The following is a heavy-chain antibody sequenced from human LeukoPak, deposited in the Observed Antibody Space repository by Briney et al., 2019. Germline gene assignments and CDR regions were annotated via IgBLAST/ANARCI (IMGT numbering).Heavy chain of an antibody. CDR1: GFTFSTYE. CDR2: ISRSGSTI. V-gene: IGHV3-48*03. J-gene: IGHJ4*02. CDR3: ARDDSSGYYTIDF. Sequence: GGSLRLSCAASGFTFSTYEMNWVRQAPGKGLEWISYISRSGSTIFYADSVKGRFTISRDNTKNSLYLQMNSLRAEDTAIYYCARDDSSGYYTIDFWGQGTLVTVPS. D-gene: IGHD6-19*01.